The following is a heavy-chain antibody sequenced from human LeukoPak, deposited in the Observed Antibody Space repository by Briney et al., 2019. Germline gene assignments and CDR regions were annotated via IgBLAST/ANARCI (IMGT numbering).Heavy chain of an antibody. J-gene: IGHJ4*02. D-gene: IGHD3-22*01. CDR3: ARVIDYDSSGYYLGY. V-gene: IGHV4-34*01. Sequence: SETLSLTCAVYGGSFSGYYWSWIRQPPGKGLEWIGEINDSGSTSCSPSLKSRISISVDTSKNQFSLKLSSVTAADTAVYYCARVIDYDSSGYYLGYWGQGTRVTVSS. CDR1: GGSFSGYY. CDR2: INDSGST.